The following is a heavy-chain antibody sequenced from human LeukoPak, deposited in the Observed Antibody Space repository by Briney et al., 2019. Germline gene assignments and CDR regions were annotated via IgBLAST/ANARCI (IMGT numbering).Heavy chain of an antibody. Sequence: PSETLSLTCAVYGGSFSGYYWSWIRQPPGKGLEWIGEINHSGSTNYNPSLKSRVTISVDTSKNQFSLKLSSVTAADTAVYYCARGESFMTTVTTRRFDPWGQGTLVTVSS. J-gene: IGHJ5*02. CDR3: ARGESFMTTVTTRRFDP. CDR2: INHSGST. CDR1: GGSFSGYY. V-gene: IGHV4-34*01. D-gene: IGHD4-17*01.